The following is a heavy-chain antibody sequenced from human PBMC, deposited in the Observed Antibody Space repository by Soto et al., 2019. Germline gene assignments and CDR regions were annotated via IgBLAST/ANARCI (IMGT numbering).Heavy chain of an antibody. Sequence: ASVKVSCKASGYTFTSYGISWVRQAPGQGLEWMGWISAYNGNTNYAQKLQGRVTMTTDTSTSTAYMELRSLRSDDTAVYYCARRFIRYGDSYEAFDIRGQGPMVTV. CDR3: ARRFIRYGDSYEAFDI. D-gene: IGHD4-17*01. J-gene: IGHJ3*02. V-gene: IGHV1-18*01. CDR1: GYTFTSYG. CDR2: ISAYNGNT.